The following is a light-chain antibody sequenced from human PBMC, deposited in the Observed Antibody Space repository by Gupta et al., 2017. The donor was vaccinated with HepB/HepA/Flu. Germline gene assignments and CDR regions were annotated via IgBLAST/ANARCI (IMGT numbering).Light chain of an antibody. CDR1: QDVHTN. CDR2: GAS. Sequence: EIVMTQSPATLSVSPGERVAFSCRASQDVHTNLAWMQQKPGQAPKVLFYGASARATGVPARFIGSGSWTEFTLTITSLQSEDVAVYVCQQYNNWPWTFGQGTKVEI. CDR3: QQYNNWPWT. V-gene: IGKV3-15*01. J-gene: IGKJ1*01.